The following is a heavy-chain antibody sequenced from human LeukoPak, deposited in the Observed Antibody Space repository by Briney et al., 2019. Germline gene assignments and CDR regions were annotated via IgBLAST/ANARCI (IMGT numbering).Heavy chain of an antibody. CDR3: ASSGLYYYDSRPHY. J-gene: IGHJ4*02. CDR2: INHSGST. D-gene: IGHD3-22*01. Sequence: SETLSLTCAVYGGSFSVYYWSWIRQPPGKGLEWIGEINHSGSTNYNPSLKSRVTISVDTSKNQFSLKLSSVTAADTAVYYCASSGLYYYDSRPHYWGQGTLVTVSS. V-gene: IGHV4-34*01. CDR1: GGSFSVYY.